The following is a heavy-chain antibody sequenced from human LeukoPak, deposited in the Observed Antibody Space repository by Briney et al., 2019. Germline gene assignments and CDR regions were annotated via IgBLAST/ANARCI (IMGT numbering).Heavy chain of an antibody. V-gene: IGHV1-18*01. CDR2: ISTYNGNT. Sequence: ASVKVSCKASGYTFTTYGISWVRQAPGQGLEWMGWISTYNGNTEYAQNLQGTVTMTTDTSTSTAYMELRSLRSEDTAVYYCARVKEGTAILDYWGQGTLVTVSS. J-gene: IGHJ4*02. D-gene: IGHD2-15*01. CDR1: GYTFTTYG. CDR3: ARVKEGTAILDY.